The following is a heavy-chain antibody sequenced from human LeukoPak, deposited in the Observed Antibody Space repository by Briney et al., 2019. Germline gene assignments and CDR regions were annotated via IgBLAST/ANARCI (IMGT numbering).Heavy chain of an antibody. CDR3: ARDIVVVPAAGDGWFDP. J-gene: IGHJ5*02. CDR2: IYYSGST. D-gene: IGHD2-2*01. Sequence: SETLSLTCTVSGGSISSYYWGWIRQPPGKGLEWIGSIYYSGSTYYNPSLKSRVTISVDTSKNQFSLKLSSVTAADTAVYYCARDIVVVPAAGDGWFDPWGQGTLVTVSS. V-gene: IGHV4-39*07. CDR1: GGSISSYY.